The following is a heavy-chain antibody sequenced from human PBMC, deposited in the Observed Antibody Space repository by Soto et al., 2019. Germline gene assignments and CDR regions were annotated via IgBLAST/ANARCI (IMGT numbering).Heavy chain of an antibody. D-gene: IGHD2-2*01. CDR1: GGSISSGGYS. CDR3: ARSLGFCISTSCYPDAFDI. J-gene: IGHJ3*02. V-gene: IGHV4-30-2*01. CDR2: IYHSGST. Sequence: SETLSLTCAVSGGSISSGGYSWSWIRQPPGKGLEWIGYIYHSGSTYYNPSLKSRVTISVDRSKNQFSLKLSSVTAADTAVYYCARSLGFCISTSCYPDAFDIWGQGTMVTVSS.